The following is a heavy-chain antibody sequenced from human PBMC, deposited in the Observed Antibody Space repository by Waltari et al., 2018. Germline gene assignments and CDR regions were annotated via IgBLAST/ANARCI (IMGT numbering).Heavy chain of an antibody. J-gene: IGHJ4*02. Sequence: EVQLVESGGGLVQPGGSLRLSCAASGFTLSGTWLHWVRQVPGKGVVGGSRISGEGSTINYADSVKGRFTIARDTAKNTLYLQRNSLRAEDTAVYYCARGADLRGQGILVTVSS. V-gene: IGHV3-74*01. CDR3: ARGADL. CDR1: GFTLSGTW. CDR2: ISGEGSTI. D-gene: IGHD3-3*01.